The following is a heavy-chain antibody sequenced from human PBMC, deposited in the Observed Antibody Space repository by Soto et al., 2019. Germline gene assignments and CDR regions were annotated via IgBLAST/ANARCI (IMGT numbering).Heavy chain of an antibody. Sequence: QVQLVQSGAEVKKPGSSVRVSCKASGGTFSSYAINWVRQAPGQGLEWMGRIIPIFGTANYAKKFQGRVTMTADESSSTVYMELSSLRSEETAVYYCARGDQYDFWSGQSYFFDYWGQGTLVTVSS. CDR2: IIPIFGTA. CDR3: ARGDQYDFWSGQSYFFDY. D-gene: IGHD3-3*01. CDR1: GGTFSSYA. J-gene: IGHJ4*02. V-gene: IGHV1-69*01.